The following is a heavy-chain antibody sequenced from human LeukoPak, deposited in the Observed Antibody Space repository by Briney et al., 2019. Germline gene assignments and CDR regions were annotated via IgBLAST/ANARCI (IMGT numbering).Heavy chain of an antibody. J-gene: IGHJ4*02. CDR1: GFTVSSNY. CDR2: IYSGGTT. CDR3: ARDQYSYAHAAH. D-gene: IGHD5-18*01. V-gene: IGHV3-66*01. Sequence: GSLRLSCAASGFTVSSNYMSWVRQAPGKGLEWVSVIYSGGTTYYADSVKGRFTISRDNSKNTLHLQMNSLRAEDTAVYYCARDQYSYAHAAHWGQGTLVTVSS.